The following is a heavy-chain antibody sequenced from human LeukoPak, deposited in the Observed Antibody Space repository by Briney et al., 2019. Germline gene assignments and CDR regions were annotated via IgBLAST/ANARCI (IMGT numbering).Heavy chain of an antibody. Sequence: PGGSLRLSCAASGFTFSSYGMHWVRQAPGKGLEWVAVIWYDGSNKYYADSVKGRFTISRDNSKNTLYLQMNSLRAEDTALYYCAASAYYVAAADAYWGQGTLVTVSS. CDR3: AASAYYVAAADAY. J-gene: IGHJ4*02. CDR1: GFTFSSYG. D-gene: IGHD3-22*01. V-gene: IGHV3-33*01. CDR2: IWYDGSNK.